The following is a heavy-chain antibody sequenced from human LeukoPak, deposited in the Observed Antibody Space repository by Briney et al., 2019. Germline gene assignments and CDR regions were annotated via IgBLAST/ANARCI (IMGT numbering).Heavy chain of an antibody. CDR1: GFIFSSYA. D-gene: IGHD3-9*01. CDR3: ARESRGYFDWLIDYYYMDV. CDR2: FSGSDGST. Sequence: GGSLRLSRAASGFIFSSYAMSWVRQAPGKGLEWVSTFSGSDGSTYYADSVKGRFTISRDNSKNTLYLQMNSLRAEDTAVYYCARESRGYFDWLIDYYYMDVWGKGTTVTVSS. V-gene: IGHV3-23*01. J-gene: IGHJ6*03.